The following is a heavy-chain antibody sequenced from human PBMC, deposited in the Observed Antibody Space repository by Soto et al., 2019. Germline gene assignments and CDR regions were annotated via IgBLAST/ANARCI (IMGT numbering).Heavy chain of an antibody. V-gene: IGHV3-33*01. CDR3: ARQLLAVAGTDHYYGMDV. J-gene: IGHJ6*02. Sequence: WWSLRLSCSASAFTFSSYGMHWFRQAPGKGLEWVAVIWYDGSEKYYGDSVKGRITISRDNSKNTLYLQMNSLRAEDTAVYYCARQLLAVAGTDHYYGMDVWGQGTTVTVSS. CDR1: AFTFSSYG. D-gene: IGHD6-19*01. CDR2: IWYDGSEK.